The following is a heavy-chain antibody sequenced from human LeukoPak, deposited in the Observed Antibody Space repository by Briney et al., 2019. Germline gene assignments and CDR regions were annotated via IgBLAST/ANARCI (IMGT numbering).Heavy chain of an antibody. V-gene: IGHV4-59*01. CDR1: GGSIRNDY. D-gene: IGHD4-17*01. CDR2: IYNSGST. CDR3: ARSGTVTTFYYYYYMDV. J-gene: IGHJ6*03. Sequence: SETLSLTCTVSGGSIRNDYWSWIRQPPGKGLEWIGYIYNSGSTNYNPSLKSRVTISVDTSKKQFSLKLSSVTAADTAVYYCARSGTVTTFYYYYYMDVWGKGTTVTVSS.